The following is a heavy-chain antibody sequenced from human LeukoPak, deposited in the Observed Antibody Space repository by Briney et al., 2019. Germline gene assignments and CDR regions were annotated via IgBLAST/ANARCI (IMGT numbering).Heavy chain of an antibody. V-gene: IGHV3-7*01. J-gene: IGHJ3*02. D-gene: IGHD6-19*01. Sequence: GGSLRLSCAASGFTFSSYWMSWVRQAPGKGLEWVANINQDGREIYYVDSVEGRFTISRDNAKNSLYLQMNSLRAEDTAVYYCAGGYRSGWSDAFDMWGQGTMVTVSS. CDR1: GFTFSSYW. CDR3: AGGYRSGWSDAFDM. CDR2: INQDGREI.